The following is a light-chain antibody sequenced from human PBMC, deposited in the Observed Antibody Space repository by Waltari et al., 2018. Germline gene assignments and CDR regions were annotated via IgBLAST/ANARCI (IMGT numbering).Light chain of an antibody. CDR2: DTS. CDR1: QSVRNY. V-gene: IGKV3-11*01. J-gene: IGKJ4*01. CDR3: QQRSSWPLT. Sequence: EIVLIQSPATLALSPGERATLSCRASQSVRNYLAWFQQKPGQVPRLLIYDTSNWGTGVPARFSGSGSGTDFTLTISSLESEDFAVYYCQQRSSWPLTFGGGTKVQIK.